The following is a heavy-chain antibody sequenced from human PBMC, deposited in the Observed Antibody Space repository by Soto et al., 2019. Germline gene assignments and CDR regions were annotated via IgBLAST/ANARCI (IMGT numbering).Heavy chain of an antibody. CDR2: IFHSGST. CDR1: GGSISRSYW. J-gene: IGHJ2*01. D-gene: IGHD3-16*01. Sequence: QVQLQESSPGLVKPSGTLSLTCAVSGGSISRSYWWSWVRQPPGKGLEWIGEIFHSGSTNSSPSLKSRVHISLDTSKNRFSLELSSVTAADMAVYYCARRIYGDWYFDLWGRGTLVTVSS. V-gene: IGHV4-4*02. CDR3: ARRIYGDWYFDL.